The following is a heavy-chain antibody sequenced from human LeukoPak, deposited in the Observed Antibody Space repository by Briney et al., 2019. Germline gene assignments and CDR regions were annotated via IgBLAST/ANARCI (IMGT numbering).Heavy chain of an antibody. CDR2: IWSDGNNK. D-gene: IGHD3-22*01. CDR1: GFTFSSYG. CDR3: ARWGFGYYDSSVLRTSYGMDV. V-gene: IGHV3-33*08. J-gene: IGHJ6*02. Sequence: PGGSLRLSCAASGFTFSSYGMHWVRQAPGKGLQWVAVIWSDGNNKYYADSVKGRFTISRDNSKNTMYLEMNSLRAEDTAVYYCARWGFGYYDSSVLRTSYGMDVWDQGTTVTVSS.